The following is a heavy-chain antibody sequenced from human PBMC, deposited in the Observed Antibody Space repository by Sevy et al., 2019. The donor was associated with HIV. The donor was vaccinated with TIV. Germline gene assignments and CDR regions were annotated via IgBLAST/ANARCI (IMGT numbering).Heavy chain of an antibody. D-gene: IGHD2-15*01. J-gene: IGHJ2*01. Sequence: GGSLRLSCAASGFTFSNYAMSWVRQAPGKGLEWVSGISGSGGSTYYADSVKGRFTISRDNSKNTLYLQMSSLRAEDTAVYYCARNPGYCSGGTCYRYFDLWGRGTLVTVSS. V-gene: IGHV3-23*01. CDR2: ISGSGGST. CDR1: GFTFSNYA. CDR3: ARNPGYCSGGTCYRYFDL.